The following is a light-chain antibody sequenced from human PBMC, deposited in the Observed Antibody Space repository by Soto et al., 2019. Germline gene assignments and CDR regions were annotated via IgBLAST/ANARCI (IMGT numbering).Light chain of an antibody. CDR1: QSVSSN. Sequence: EIVMTQSPATLSVSPGERATLSCRASQSVSSNLAWYQQKPGQAPRLLIYGASTRATGIPARFSGSGSGTEFTLTLSSLQSEGFSVYYCQQYNNWPPWTVGQGNKVEI. J-gene: IGKJ1*01. CDR3: QQYNNWPPWT. CDR2: GAS. V-gene: IGKV3-15*01.